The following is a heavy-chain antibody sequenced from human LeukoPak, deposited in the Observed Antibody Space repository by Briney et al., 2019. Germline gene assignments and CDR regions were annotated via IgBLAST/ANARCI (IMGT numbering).Heavy chain of an antibody. V-gene: IGHV1-2*02. Sequence: ASVRVSCKASGYTFTEHYMHWVRQAPGQGLEHMGWINRNSGDMKYAQKFQGRVTMTWDTSINTAYMELRSLRSDDTAVYYCARLYPSIPVAGSGNCFDSWGQGTLVTVSS. D-gene: IGHD6-19*01. CDR2: INRNSGDM. J-gene: IGHJ4*02. CDR3: ARLYPSIPVAGSGNCFDS. CDR1: GYTFTEHY.